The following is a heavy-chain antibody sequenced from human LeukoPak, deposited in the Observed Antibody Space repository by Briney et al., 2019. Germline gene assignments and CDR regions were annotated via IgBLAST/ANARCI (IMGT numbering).Heavy chain of an antibody. V-gene: IGHV6-1*01. Sequence: SQTLSLTCAISGDSVSSTSAAWNWIRQSPSRGLEWLGRTYYRSKWYNDYAVSVRGRITINADTSKNQVSLQVNSVTPADTAMYYCARVWAVAGANDAFDVWGQGTMVTVSS. CDR2: TYYRSKWYN. CDR1: GDSVSSTSAA. CDR3: ARVWAVAGANDAFDV. D-gene: IGHD6-19*01. J-gene: IGHJ3*01.